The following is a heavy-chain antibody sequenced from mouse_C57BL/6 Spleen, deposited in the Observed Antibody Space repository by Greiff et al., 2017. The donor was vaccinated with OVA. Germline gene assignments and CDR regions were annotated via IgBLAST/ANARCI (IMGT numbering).Heavy chain of an antibody. CDR2: ISSGSSTI. D-gene: IGHD2-3*01. J-gene: IGHJ3*01. V-gene: IGHV5-17*01. Sequence: EVQRVESGGGLVKPGGSLKLSCAASGFTFSDYGMHWVRQAPEKGLEWVAYISSGSSTIYYADTVKGRFTISRDNAKNTLFLQMTSLRSEDTAMYYCARGLLRSFAYWGQGTLVTVSA. CDR1: GFTFSDYG. CDR3: ARGLLRSFAY.